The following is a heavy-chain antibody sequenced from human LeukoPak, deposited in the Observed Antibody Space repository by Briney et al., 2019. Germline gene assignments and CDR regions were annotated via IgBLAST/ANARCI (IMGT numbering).Heavy chain of an antibody. V-gene: IGHV3-7*05. J-gene: IGHJ4*02. Sequence: GGSLRLSCAASGFTFRSSWMSWVGKSPGKGLGWVANIKRDGSEEYYVDSVEGRFTISRDNAKNSLYLQMNSLRAEDTAVYYCARGRYCSGSSCYTGYFDYWGQGTLVTVSS. CDR2: IKRDGSEE. D-gene: IGHD2-15*01. CDR1: GFTFRSSW. CDR3: ARGRYCSGSSCYTGYFDY.